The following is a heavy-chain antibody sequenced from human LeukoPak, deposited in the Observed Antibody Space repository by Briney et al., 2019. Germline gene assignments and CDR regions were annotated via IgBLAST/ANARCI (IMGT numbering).Heavy chain of an antibody. CDR3: ARDGRFRGRGQLGAFDV. V-gene: IGHV3-33*01. D-gene: IGHD2-2*01. J-gene: IGHJ3*01. CDR2: RWYDGTHK. CDR1: GVTFGFYG. Sequence: GRSLRLSCAACGVTFGFYGMHWVRQAPGKGLEWVAFRWYDGTHKFHTDSVKGRFTISRDNSKNTLYLQMNSLRAEDTAVYYCARDGRFRGRGQLGAFDVWGQGTMVSVSS.